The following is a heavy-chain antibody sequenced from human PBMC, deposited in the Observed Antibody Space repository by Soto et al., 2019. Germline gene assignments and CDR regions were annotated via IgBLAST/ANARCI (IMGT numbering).Heavy chain of an antibody. Sequence: QLQLQESGPGLVKPSETLSLTCTVSGDSITSRSYYWGWIRQPPGKGLEWIGSTQYSGNTYYNPSLKSRVTISVDMSKKQFSLKLSSVAAADTAVYYCARHAPGTYYSAYEYWGLGNLVTVSS. V-gene: IGHV4-39*01. CDR1: GDSITSRSYY. CDR2: TQYSGNT. J-gene: IGHJ4*02. CDR3: ARHAPGTYYSAYEY. D-gene: IGHD3-10*01.